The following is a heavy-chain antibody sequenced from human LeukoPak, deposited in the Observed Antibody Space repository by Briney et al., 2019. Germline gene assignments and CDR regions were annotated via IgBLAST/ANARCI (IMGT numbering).Heavy chain of an antibody. CDR2: IYHSGST. Sequence: PSETLSLTCAVSGGSISSGGYSWSWIRQPPGKGLEWIGYIYHSGSTYYNPSLKSRVTISVDRSKNQFSLKLSSVTAADTAVYYCAREDSSSWYHYFDYWGQGTLVTVSS. V-gene: IGHV4-30-2*01. J-gene: IGHJ4*02. D-gene: IGHD6-13*01. CDR3: AREDSSSWYHYFDY. CDR1: GGSISSGGYS.